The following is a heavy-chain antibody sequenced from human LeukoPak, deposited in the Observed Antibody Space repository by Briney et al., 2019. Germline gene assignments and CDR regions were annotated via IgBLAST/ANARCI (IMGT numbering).Heavy chain of an antibody. V-gene: IGHV3-7*04. CDR1: GFTFSSYW. CDR2: IKQDGSEK. Sequence: QTGGSLRLSCAPSGFTFSSYWMTWVRQAPGEGLEWVANIKQDGSEKYYVDSVKGRFTISRDNAKSSLYLQMNSLRAEDTAVYYCAREGILAVCYDWGQGTLVTVSS. J-gene: IGHJ4*02. D-gene: IGHD6-19*01. CDR3: AREGILAVCYD.